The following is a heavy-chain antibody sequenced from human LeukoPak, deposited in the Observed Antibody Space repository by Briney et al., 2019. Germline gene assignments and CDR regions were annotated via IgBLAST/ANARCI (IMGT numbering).Heavy chain of an antibody. CDR3: AREARWLRFRHYGMDV. Sequence: PSQTLSLTCAISGESVSINSAAWNWIRQSPSRGLEWLGRTYYRSKWYNDYAVSVKSRITINPDTSKNQFSLQLNSVTPEDTAVYYCAREARWLRFRHYGMDVWGQGTTVTVSS. J-gene: IGHJ6*02. CDR1: GESVSINSAA. CDR2: TYYRSKWYN. D-gene: IGHD5-12*01. V-gene: IGHV6-1*01.